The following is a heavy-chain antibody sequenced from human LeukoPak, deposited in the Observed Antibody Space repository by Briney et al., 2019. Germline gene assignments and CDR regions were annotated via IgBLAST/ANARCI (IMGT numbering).Heavy chain of an antibody. CDR1: GGSINAYY. V-gene: IGHV4-59*08. CDR2: VRDNGEN. CDR3: ARQPVNTAAFDI. J-gene: IGHJ3*02. D-gene: IGHD5-18*01. Sequence: PSETLSLTCTVSGGSINAYYWSWIRQPPGKGLEWIAYVRDNGENNYNPSLKGRVAISVDTANNQIYLRLNFVTAADTAIYYCARQPVNTAAFDIWGLGTMVTVSS.